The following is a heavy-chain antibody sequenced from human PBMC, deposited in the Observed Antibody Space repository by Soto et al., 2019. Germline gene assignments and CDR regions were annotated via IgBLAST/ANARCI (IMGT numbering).Heavy chain of an antibody. CDR2: ISYDGSNK. CDR1: GFTFSSYA. D-gene: IGHD5-18*01. CDR3: ARGVDTAMVIRARY. Sequence: QVQLVESGGGVVQPGRSLRLSCAASGFTFSSYAMHWVRQAPGKGLEWVAVISYDGSNKYYADSVKGRFTISRDNSKNTLYLQMNSLRAEDTAVYYCARGVDTAMVIRARYWGQGTLVTVSS. V-gene: IGHV3-30-3*01. J-gene: IGHJ4*02.